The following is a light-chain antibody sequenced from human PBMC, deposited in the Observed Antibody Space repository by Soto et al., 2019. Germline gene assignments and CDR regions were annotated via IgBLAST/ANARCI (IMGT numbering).Light chain of an antibody. CDR3: QQSYSTPWT. Sequence: EIQMTQSPSSLSASGGERVTSTSRASQSISSYLNWYQQKPGKAPKLLIYAASSLQSGVPSRFSGIGSGTDFTLTISSLQPEDFATYYCQQSYSTPWTFGQGTKVDI. CDR2: AAS. CDR1: QSISSY. V-gene: IGKV1-39*01. J-gene: IGKJ1*01.